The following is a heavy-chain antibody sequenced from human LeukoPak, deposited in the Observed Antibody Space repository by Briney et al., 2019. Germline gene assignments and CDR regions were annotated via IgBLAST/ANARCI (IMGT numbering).Heavy chain of an antibody. CDR3: ARHRYSSSWYWFDP. CDR2: INPNSGGT. CDR1: GYTFTGYY. D-gene: IGHD6-13*01. J-gene: IGHJ5*02. V-gene: IGHV1-2*02. Sequence: GASVKVSCKASGYTFTGYYMHWVRQAPGPGLEWMGWINPNSGGTNYAQKFQGRVTMTRDTSISTAYMELSRLRSDDTAVYYCARHRYSSSWYWFDPWGQGTLVTVSS.